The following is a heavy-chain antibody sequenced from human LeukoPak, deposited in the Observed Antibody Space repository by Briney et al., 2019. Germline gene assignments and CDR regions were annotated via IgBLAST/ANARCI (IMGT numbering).Heavy chain of an antibody. Sequence: SETLSLTCAVYGGSSSGYYWSWIRQPPGKGLEWIGEINHSGSTNYNPSLKSRVTISVDTSKNQFSLKLSSVTAADTAVYYCARGRTGYSSSWVFDPWGQGTLVTVSS. V-gene: IGHV4-34*01. CDR1: GGSSSGYY. CDR3: ARGRTGYSSSWVFDP. D-gene: IGHD6-13*01. CDR2: INHSGST. J-gene: IGHJ5*02.